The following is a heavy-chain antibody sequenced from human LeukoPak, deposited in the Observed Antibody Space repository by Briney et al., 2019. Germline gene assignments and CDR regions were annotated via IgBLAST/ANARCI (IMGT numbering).Heavy chain of an antibody. CDR3: ARGSYFYGSGSFMRSDY. D-gene: IGHD3-10*01. Sequence: ASVKVSCKASGYSFSTYTMNWVRQAPGQRLEWMGWINAGNGNAEYSQNFQDRVTITRDTSATTAYMELSSLRSEDTAVYYCARGSYFYGSGSFMRSDYWGQGTLVTVSS. V-gene: IGHV1-3*01. CDR1: GYSFSTYT. J-gene: IGHJ4*02. CDR2: INAGNGNA.